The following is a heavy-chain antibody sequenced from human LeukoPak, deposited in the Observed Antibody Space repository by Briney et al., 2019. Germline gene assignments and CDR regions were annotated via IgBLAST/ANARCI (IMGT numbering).Heavy chain of an antibody. CDR1: GFTFSSSA. D-gene: IGHD5-12*01. CDR3: AESGYSGYGFDY. CDR2: ISGSGSGGST. V-gene: IGHV3-23*01. Sequence: GGSLRLSCAASGFTFSSSAMSWVRQAPGKGLEWVSSISGSGSGGSTYYADSVKGRFTISRDNAKNTLYLQMNSLRAEDTAVYYCAESGYSGYGFDYWGQGTLVTVSS. J-gene: IGHJ4*02.